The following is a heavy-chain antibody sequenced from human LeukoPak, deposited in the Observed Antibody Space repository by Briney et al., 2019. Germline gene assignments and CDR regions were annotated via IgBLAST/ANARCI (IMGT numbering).Heavy chain of an antibody. CDR1: GFTFSSSA. CDR2: ITDSVSGGST. J-gene: IGHJ5*02. V-gene: IGHV3-23*01. Sequence: GGSLRLSCAASGFTFSSSAMSWVRQVPGKGLEWVSTITDSVSGGSTYYADSVKGRFTISRDNSKNTLYLQMSSLRAEDTAVYFCAKDRTGYSYGYFLSPWGQGTLVTVSS. D-gene: IGHD5-18*01. CDR3: AKDRTGYSYGYFLSP.